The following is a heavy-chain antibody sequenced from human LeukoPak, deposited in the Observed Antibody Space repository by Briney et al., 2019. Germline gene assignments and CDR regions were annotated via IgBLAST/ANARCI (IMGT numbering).Heavy chain of an antibody. Sequence: ETLSLTCVVSGYSISSGYYWGWIRQPPGKGLEWIGSIYHSGSTYYNPSLKSRVTISVDTSKNQFSLKLSSVTAADTAVYYCARGPSAVDYWGQGTLVTVSS. V-gene: IGHV4-38-2*01. J-gene: IGHJ4*02. CDR2: IYHSGST. CDR1: GYSISSGYY. CDR3: ARGPSAVDY.